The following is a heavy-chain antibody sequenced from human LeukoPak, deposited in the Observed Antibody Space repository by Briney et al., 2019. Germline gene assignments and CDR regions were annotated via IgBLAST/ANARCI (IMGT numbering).Heavy chain of an antibody. Sequence: SVKVSCKASGGTFSSYAISWVRQAPGQGLEWMGRIIPILGIANYAQKFQGRVTITADKSTSTAYMELSSLRSEDTAVYYCARDPNRIAAAVPDYWGQGTLVTVSS. D-gene: IGHD6-13*01. V-gene: IGHV1-69*04. CDR3: ARDPNRIAAAVPDY. J-gene: IGHJ4*02. CDR2: IIPILGIA. CDR1: GGTFSSYA.